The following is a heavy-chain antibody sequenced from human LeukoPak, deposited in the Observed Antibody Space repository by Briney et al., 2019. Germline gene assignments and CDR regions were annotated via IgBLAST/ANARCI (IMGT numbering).Heavy chain of an antibody. V-gene: IGHV3-23*01. J-gene: IGHJ4*02. Sequence: GGSLRLSCGASGFTFNSYAMTWVRQAPGKGLEWISTITGNGAGTHYADSVKGRFTISRDQSKNTLYLQMNSLRAKDTAVYYCAKGGVPGTQYFDYWGQGTLVTVSS. D-gene: IGHD6-19*01. CDR3: AKGGVPGTQYFDY. CDR2: ITGNGAGT. CDR1: GFTFNSYA.